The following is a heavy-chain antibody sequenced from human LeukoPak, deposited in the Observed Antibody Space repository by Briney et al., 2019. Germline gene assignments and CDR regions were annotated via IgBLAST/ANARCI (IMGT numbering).Heavy chain of an antibody. CDR1: GGSISRYY. Sequence: SETLALTCTGSGGSISRYYGSWVRQPAGKGLEWIGRIYTSGSTNYKPSLMTRVTISVDTSKNQFYLKLSSVTAADTAVYYCAREIDYYDSSGYGYWGQGTLVSVSS. CDR3: AREIDYYDSSGYGY. V-gene: IGHV4-4*07. J-gene: IGHJ4*02. D-gene: IGHD3-22*01. CDR2: IYTSGST.